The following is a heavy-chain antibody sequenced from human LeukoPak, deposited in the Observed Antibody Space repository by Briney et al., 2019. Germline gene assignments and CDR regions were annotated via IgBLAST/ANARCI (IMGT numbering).Heavy chain of an antibody. Sequence: PGGSLRLSCAASGFSISSFWMHWVRQAPGKGVVWVARINSDGSSITYVDSVKGRFAISRDNAKITFHLQMNSLTDDDTAVYYCARGAYSFDYWGQGTLVTVSS. CDR1: GFSISSFW. CDR3: ARGAYSFDY. V-gene: IGHV3-74*01. D-gene: IGHD4-11*01. CDR2: INSDGSSI. J-gene: IGHJ4*02.